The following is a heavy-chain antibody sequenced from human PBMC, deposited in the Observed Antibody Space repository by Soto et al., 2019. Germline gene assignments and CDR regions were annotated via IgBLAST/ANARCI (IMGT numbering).Heavy chain of an antibody. V-gene: IGHV3-21*01. CDR3: ARDSVRDYLYYYYGMDV. CDR2: IGTSSSYI. D-gene: IGHD4-17*01. Sequence: GGSLRLSCAASGFTFSSYTMNWVHQAPGRGLEWVSSIGTSSSYIYYADSVKGRFTISRDNAKNSLFLQMNSLRADDTAVYYCARDSVRDYLYYYYGMDVWGQGTTVTVSS. J-gene: IGHJ6*02. CDR1: GFTFSSYT.